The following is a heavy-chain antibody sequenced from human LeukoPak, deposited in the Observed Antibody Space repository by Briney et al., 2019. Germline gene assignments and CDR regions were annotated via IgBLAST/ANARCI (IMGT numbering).Heavy chain of an antibody. Sequence: SSGTLSLTCTVSGGSISSYYWSWIRQPPGKGLEWIGYIYYSGSTNYNPSLKSRVTISVDTSKNQFSLKLSSVTAADTAVYYCAREAVRGVTRSGMDVWGQGTTVTVSS. J-gene: IGHJ6*02. CDR1: GGSISSYY. V-gene: IGHV4-59*01. CDR2: IYYSGST. CDR3: AREAVRGVTRSGMDV. D-gene: IGHD3-10*01.